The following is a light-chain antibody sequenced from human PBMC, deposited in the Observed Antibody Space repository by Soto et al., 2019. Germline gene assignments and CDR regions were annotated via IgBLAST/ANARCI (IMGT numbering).Light chain of an antibody. CDR2: GAS. J-gene: IGKJ5*01. Sequence: EIVMTQSPATLSVSPGERATLSCGASQSVSSNLAWYQQKPGQAPRLLIYGASTRATGIPARFSGSGSGTEFTLTISSLQSEDFAVYYYQHYNNWVITFAQETGLEIK. CDR3: QHYNNWVIT. V-gene: IGKV3-15*01. CDR1: QSVSSN.